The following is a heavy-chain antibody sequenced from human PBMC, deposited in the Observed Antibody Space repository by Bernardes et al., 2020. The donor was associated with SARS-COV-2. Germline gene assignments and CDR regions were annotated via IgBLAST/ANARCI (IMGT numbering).Heavy chain of an antibody. CDR2: VYYSGTT. CDR3: ARVVGSAWYEGAIDK. Sequence: SETLSLTCTVSGGSIGGYYWTWIRQPPGKGLEWVGYVYYSGTTNYNPSLESRVTISLDTSENRFSLNLSSVTAADTAIYYCARVVGSAWYEGAIDKWGQGTLVTVSS. J-gene: IGHJ4*02. V-gene: IGHV4-59*01. D-gene: IGHD6-13*01. CDR1: GGSIGGYY.